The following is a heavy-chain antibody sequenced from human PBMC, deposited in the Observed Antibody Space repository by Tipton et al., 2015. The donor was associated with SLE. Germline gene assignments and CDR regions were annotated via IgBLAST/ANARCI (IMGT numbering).Heavy chain of an antibody. J-gene: IGHJ4*02. V-gene: IGHV4-59*01. CDR1: GGSISNYY. Sequence: TLSLTCTVSGGSISNYYWSWIRQPPGKGLEWIGYISYSGSTYYNPSLKSRVTISVDTSKNQFSLRLSSLTAADTAVYYCAKQAYCSDTSCSPFNYWGQGALVTVSS. D-gene: IGHD2-2*01. CDR2: ISYSGST. CDR3: AKQAYCSDTSCSPFNY.